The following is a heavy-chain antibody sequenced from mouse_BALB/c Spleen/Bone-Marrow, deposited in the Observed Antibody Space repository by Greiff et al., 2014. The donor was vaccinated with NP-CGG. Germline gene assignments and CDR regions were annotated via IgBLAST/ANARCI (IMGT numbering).Heavy chain of an antibody. CDR2: ISTYSGNT. V-gene: IGHV1-67*01. D-gene: IGHD1-1*01. CDR1: GYKFTDYA. J-gene: IGHJ2*01. CDR3: AGNFYGSAYFDF. Sequence: VNVVESGPELVRPGVSVKISCKGSGYKFTDYAMHWVKQSHAKSLEWIGLISTYSGNTHYNQKFKGKATMTVDKSSSTAYMELARLTSEDSAIYYCAGNFYGSAYFDFWGQGSTLTVSS.